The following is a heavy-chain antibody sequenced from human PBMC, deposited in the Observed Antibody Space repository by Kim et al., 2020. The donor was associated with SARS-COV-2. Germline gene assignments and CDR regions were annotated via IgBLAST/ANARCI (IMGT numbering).Heavy chain of an antibody. J-gene: IGHJ3*02. CDR2: ISYDGSNK. CDR3: AKDLAAAVYGAFDI. D-gene: IGHD6-13*01. CDR1: GVTFSTYG. V-gene: IGHV3-30*18. Sequence: GGSLRLSCAASGVTFSTYGMHWVRQAPGKGLEWVAVISYDGSNKYYGDSVKGRFTISRDNSKNTLYLQMNSLRAEDTAVYYCAKDLAAAVYGAFDIWGQGTMVTVSS.